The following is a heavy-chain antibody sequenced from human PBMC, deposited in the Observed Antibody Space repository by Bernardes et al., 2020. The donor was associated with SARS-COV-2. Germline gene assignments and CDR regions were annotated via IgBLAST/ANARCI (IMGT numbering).Heavy chain of an antibody. CDR2: INSDGSST. V-gene: IGHV3-74*01. J-gene: IGHJ3*02. D-gene: IGHD1-26*01. CDR1: GFTFSSYW. Sequence: GSLRLSCAASGFTFSSYWMHWVRQAPGKGLVWVSRINSDGSSTSYADSVKGRFTISRDNAKNTLYLQMNSLRAEDTAVYYCAGEGVLGATSDAFDIWGQGTMVTGSA. CDR3: AGEGVLGATSDAFDI.